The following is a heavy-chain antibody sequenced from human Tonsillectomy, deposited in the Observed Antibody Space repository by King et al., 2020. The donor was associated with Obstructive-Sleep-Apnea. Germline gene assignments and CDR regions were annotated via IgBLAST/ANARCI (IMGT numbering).Heavy chain of an antibody. CDR3: ARSWGYCSSTSCFRAFDI. J-gene: IGHJ3*02. Sequence: QLQESGSGLVKPSQTLSLTCAVSGCSISSGGYSWSWIRQPPGKGLEWIGYIYHSGSTYYNPSFKSRVTISVDRSKNQFSLKLSSVTAADTAVYYCARSWGYCSSTSCFRAFDIWGQGTMVTVSS. CDR1: GCSISSGGYS. V-gene: IGHV4-30-2*01. CDR2: IYHSGST. D-gene: IGHD2-2*01.